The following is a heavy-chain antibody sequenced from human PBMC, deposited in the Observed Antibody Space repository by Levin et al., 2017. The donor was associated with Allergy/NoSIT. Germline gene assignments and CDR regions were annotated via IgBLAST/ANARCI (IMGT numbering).Heavy chain of an antibody. CDR1: GGSFSGYY. CDR2: INHSGST. D-gene: IGHD6-13*01. J-gene: IGHJ4*02. V-gene: IGHV4-34*01. CDR3: ARGIAAADY. Sequence: SETLSLTCAVYGGSFSGYYWSWIRQPPGKGLEWIGEINHSGSTNYNPSLKSRVTISVDTSKNQFSLKLSSVTAADTAVYYCARGIAAADYWGQGTLVTVSS.